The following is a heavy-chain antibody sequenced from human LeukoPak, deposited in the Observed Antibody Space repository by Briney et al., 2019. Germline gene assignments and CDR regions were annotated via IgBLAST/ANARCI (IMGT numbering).Heavy chain of an antibody. J-gene: IGHJ3*02. V-gene: IGHV4-59*01. CDR3: ARDLGVMVRAFDI. D-gene: IGHD5-18*01. CDR1: GGSFSSYY. CDR2: IYYSGST. Sequence: SETLSLTCAVYGGSFSSYYWSWIRQPPGKRLEWIGYIYYSGSTSYNPSLKSRVTISVDTSKNQIPLKLSSVTAADTAVYYCARDLGVMVRAFDIWGQGTMVTVSS.